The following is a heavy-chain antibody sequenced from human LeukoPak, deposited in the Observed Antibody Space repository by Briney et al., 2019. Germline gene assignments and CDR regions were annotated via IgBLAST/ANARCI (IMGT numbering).Heavy chain of an antibody. CDR1: GYTFTGYY. V-gene: IGHV1-2*02. CDR3: ARVLPVISSGNMRENWFDP. J-gene: IGHJ5*02. Sequence: ASVKVSCKASGYTFTGYYMHWVRQAPGQGLEWMGWINPNSGGTNYAQKFQGRVTMTRDTSISTAYMELSRLRSDDTAVYYCARVLPVISSGNMRENWFDPWGQGTLVTVSS. CDR2: INPNSGGT. D-gene: IGHD3-22*01.